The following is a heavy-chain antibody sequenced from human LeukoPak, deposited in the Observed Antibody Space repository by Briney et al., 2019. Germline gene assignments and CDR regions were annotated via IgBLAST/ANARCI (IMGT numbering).Heavy chain of an antibody. D-gene: IGHD3-16*01. CDR3: ARVQSDYTDEYNWFDP. CDR2: ISGNAGST. Sequence: GGSLRLSCAASGFTFSTYAMTWVRQAPGRGLEWVSVISGNAGSTYYADSVEGRFTMSRDNSKNTVYLQMNSLRVEDTAIYYCARVQSDYTDEYNWFDPWGQGTLVTVSS. CDR1: GFTFSTYA. J-gene: IGHJ5*02. V-gene: IGHV3-23*01.